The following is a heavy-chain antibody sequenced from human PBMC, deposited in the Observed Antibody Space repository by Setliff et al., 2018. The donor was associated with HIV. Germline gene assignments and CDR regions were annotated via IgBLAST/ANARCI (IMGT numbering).Heavy chain of an antibody. V-gene: IGHV3-64D*09. CDR1: GFSFGSFA. CDR2: LSRGGDNT. J-gene: IGHJ4*02. CDR3: VKPYTGYYYDGSVYDDF. Sequence: PGGSLRLSCAASGFSFGSFAMHWARQAPGKRPEYVAALSRGGDNTKYADSVKGRFIISRDTSKNTLYLQMSSLRPDDTAIYYCVKPYTGYYYDGSVYDDFWGQGTLVTVSS. D-gene: IGHD3-22*01.